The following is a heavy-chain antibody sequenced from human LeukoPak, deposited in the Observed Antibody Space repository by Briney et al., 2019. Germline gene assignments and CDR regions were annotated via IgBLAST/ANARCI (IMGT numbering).Heavy chain of an antibody. CDR2: IYHSGST. D-gene: IGHD4-11*01. Sequence: PSQTLSLTCTVSGGSISSGGYYWSWIRQPPGKGLEWIGYIYHSGSTYYNPSLKSRVTISVDRSKNQFSLKLSSVTAADTAVYYCARVLARMTTVSYFDYWGQGTLVTVSS. V-gene: IGHV4-30-2*01. CDR3: ARVLARMTTVSYFDY. CDR1: GGSISSGGYY. J-gene: IGHJ4*02.